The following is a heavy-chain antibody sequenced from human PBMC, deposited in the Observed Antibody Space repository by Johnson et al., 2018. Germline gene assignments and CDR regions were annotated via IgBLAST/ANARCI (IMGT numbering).Heavy chain of an antibody. CDR2: ISYDGSNK. Sequence: QVQLVQSGGGVVQAGRSLRLSCAASGFTFSSFAMHWVRQAPGKGLDWVALISYDGSNKYYSDSVKGRFTISRDNSKNTLSLQMNTLRAEDTAVNYCARDRSWTPLNAFDIWGQGTMVTVSS. CDR1: GFTFSSFA. CDR3: ARDRSWTPLNAFDI. V-gene: IGHV3-30-3*01. D-gene: IGHD1-14*01. J-gene: IGHJ3*02.